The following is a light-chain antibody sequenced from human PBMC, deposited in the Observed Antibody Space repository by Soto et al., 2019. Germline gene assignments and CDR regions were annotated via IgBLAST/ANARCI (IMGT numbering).Light chain of an antibody. CDR2: GAS. CDR1: QSVSSSY. J-gene: IGKJ1*01. V-gene: IGKV3-20*01. CDR3: QQYGSSPQT. Sequence: ESVLTQSPATLSVSPGERATLSCRASQSVSSSYLAWYQQNPGQAPRLLVYGASSRATGIPDRFSGSGSGTDFTLTISRLEPEDFAVYYCQQYGSSPQTFGQGTKVDI.